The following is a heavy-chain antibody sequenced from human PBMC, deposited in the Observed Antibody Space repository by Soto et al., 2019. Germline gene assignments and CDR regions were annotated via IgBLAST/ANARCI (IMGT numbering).Heavy chain of an antibody. CDR2: IYYSGST. CDR3: ARLRGMYSSSSRVIGGHYYGMDV. D-gene: IGHD6-6*01. Sequence: SENLSPPCMVSGGSLSSRSYSWGWIRQPPGKGLEWIGSIYYSGSTYYNPSLKSRVTISVDTSKNQFSLKLSSVTAADTAVYYCARLRGMYSSSSRVIGGHYYGMDVWGQGTTVT. J-gene: IGHJ6*02. CDR1: GGSLSSRSYS. V-gene: IGHV4-39*01.